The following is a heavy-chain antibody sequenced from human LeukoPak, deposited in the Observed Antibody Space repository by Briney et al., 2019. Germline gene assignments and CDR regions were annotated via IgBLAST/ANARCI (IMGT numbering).Heavy chain of an antibody. J-gene: IGHJ4*02. D-gene: IGHD6-13*01. V-gene: IGHV4-34*01. Sequence: SETLSLTCAVYGGSFSGYYWSWISQPPGEGLEWIGEINHSGSTTYNPSLRRGVTRPVDTPKNQCSRKLSSGTPADTAVYYCARRRRVKAAAAGTVDYWGQGTLVTVSS. CDR3: ARRRRVKAAAAGTVDY. CDR2: INHSGST. CDR1: GGSFSGYY.